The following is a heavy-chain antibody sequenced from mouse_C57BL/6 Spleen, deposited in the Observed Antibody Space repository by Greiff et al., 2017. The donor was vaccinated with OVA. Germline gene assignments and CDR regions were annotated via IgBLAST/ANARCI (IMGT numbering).Heavy chain of an antibody. D-gene: IGHD1-1*01. V-gene: IGHV1-72*01. CDR2: IDPNSGGT. CDR1: GYTFTSYW. Sequence: QVQLQQPGAELVKPGASVKLSCKASGYTFTSYWMHWVKQRPGRGLEWIGRIDPNSGGTKYNEKFKSKATLTVDKPTSTAYMQLSSLTSEDSAVYYCEREGVNTVVYYYAMDYWGQGTSVTVSS. CDR3: EREGVNTVVYYYAMDY. J-gene: IGHJ4*01.